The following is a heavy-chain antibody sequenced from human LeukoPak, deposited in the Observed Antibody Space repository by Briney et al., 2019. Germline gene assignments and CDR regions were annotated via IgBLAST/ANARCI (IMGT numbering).Heavy chain of an antibody. CDR3: ARGPPRDCSSTSCYFWFDP. CDR2: IYYTET. Sequence: SETLSLTCTVSGGSVSNYYWSWIRQSPGKGLEWIGYIYYTETSYNPSLKRRVTISLDPSKKQFSLNLRSVPAADTAVYYCARGPPRDCSSTSCYFWFDPWGQGTLVTVSS. V-gene: IGHV4-59*02. D-gene: IGHD2-2*01. J-gene: IGHJ5*02. CDR1: GGSVSNYY.